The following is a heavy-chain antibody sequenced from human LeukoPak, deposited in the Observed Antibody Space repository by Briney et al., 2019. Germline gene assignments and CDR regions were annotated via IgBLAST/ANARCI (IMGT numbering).Heavy chain of an antibody. D-gene: IGHD2-21*01. CDR2: ITHSGYT. J-gene: IGHJ3*01. V-gene: IGHV4-34*01. CDR3: ARITWDGGDDAFDV. CDR1: GRSFSGYY. Sequence: PSETLSLTCAVYGRSFSGYYWSWIRQPPGKGLEWIGEITHSGYTNYNPSLKSRVTISVDTSKNQFSLRLSSVTAADTAMYYCARITWDGGDDAFDVWGQGTMVTVSS.